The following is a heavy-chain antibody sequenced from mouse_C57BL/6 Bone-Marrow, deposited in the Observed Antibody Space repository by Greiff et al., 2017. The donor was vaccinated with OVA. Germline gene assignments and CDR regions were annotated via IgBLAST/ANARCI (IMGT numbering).Heavy chain of an antibody. Sequence: QVQLQQSGAELVMPGASVKLSCKASGYTFTSYWMHWVKQRPGQGLEWIGEIDPSDSYTNSNQKFKGKSTLTVDKSSSTAYMQLSSLTSEDSAVYYCARGPGYFDVWGTGTTVTVSS. V-gene: IGHV1-69*01. CDR3: ARGPGYFDV. J-gene: IGHJ1*03. CDR1: GYTFTSYW. CDR2: IDPSDSYT.